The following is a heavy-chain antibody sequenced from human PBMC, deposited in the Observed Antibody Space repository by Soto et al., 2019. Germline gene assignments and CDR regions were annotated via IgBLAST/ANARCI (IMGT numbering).Heavy chain of an antibody. J-gene: IGHJ4*02. CDR1: GFTFSNYW. V-gene: IGHV3-74*01. D-gene: IGHD1-26*01. Sequence: EVELVESGGGLVQPGGSLRLSCTASGFTFSNYWMHWVRQVPGKGLVWVSRIDSDGSDTHYADSVRGRFTISRDNAKNTVYLQMNSLRGEDTAVYYCARVVVGVTRPGLDCWGPGTLVTVSS. CDR3: ARVVVGVTRPGLDC. CDR2: IDSDGSDT.